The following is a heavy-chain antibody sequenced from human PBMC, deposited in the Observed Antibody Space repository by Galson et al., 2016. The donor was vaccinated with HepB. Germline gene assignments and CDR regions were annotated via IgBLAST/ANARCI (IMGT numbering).Heavy chain of an antibody. J-gene: IGHJ5*02. Sequence: SVKVSCKASGYTFTNYGMSWVRQAPGKGLEWMGWISTYNGDTNYAQKFQDRVTMTTDTSTTTVYMELRSLRSDDTAVYYCARRYYDILGGYIDPSNWFDPWGQGTRVTVSS. CDR3: ARRYYDILGGYIDPSNWFDP. CDR1: GYTFTNYG. V-gene: IGHV1-18*04. CDR2: ISTYNGDT. D-gene: IGHD3-9*01.